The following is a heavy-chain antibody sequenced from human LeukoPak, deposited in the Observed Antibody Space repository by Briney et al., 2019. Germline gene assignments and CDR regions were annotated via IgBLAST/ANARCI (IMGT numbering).Heavy chain of an antibody. CDR2: IIPIFGTA. D-gene: IGHD2-2*01. V-gene: IGHV1-69*05. Sequence: SVKVSCKASGYTFTGYYMHWVRQAPGQGLEWMGGIIPIFGTANYAQKFQGRVTITTDESTSTAYMELSSLRSEDTAVYYCARDRGCSSTSCSDAFDIWGQGTMVTVSS. CDR1: GYTFTGYY. CDR3: ARDRGCSSTSCSDAFDI. J-gene: IGHJ3*02.